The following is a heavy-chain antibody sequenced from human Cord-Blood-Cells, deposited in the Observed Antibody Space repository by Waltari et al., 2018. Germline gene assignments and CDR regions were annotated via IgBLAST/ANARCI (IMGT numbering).Heavy chain of an antibody. Sequence: EVQLVVSGGGLVQPGGSLRVSCEASGFSCSSIWMTWFSKAPGKGLEWVANIKQDGSEKYYVDSVKGRFTISRDNAKNSLYLQMNSLRAEDTAVYYCARGLAGDDAFDIWGQGTMVTVSS. D-gene: IGHD2-21*01. CDR2: IKQDGSEK. J-gene: IGHJ3*02. CDR3: ARGLAGDDAFDI. V-gene: IGHV3-7*01. CDR1: GFSCSSIW.